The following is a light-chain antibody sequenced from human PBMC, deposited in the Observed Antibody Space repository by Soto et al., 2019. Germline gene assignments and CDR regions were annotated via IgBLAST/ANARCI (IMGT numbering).Light chain of an antibody. V-gene: IGKV1-5*01. Sequence: DIQMTQSPSTLPASVGDRVTTTCRSSQSISNFLAWYQQKPGTAPNLLIYPASSLESGVPSRFSGSGSGTEFTLTISSLQPEDFATYSCLQHYSYPWTFGQGTKVDIK. CDR2: PAS. CDR1: QSISNF. CDR3: LQHYSYPWT. J-gene: IGKJ1*01.